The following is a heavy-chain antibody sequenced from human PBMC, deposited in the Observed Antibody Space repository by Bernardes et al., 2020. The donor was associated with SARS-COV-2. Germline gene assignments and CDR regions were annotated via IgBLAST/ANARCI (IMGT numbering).Heavy chain of an antibody. Sequence: ASVKVSCNPSGYTFTNYGITWVRQAPGQGLEWMGWISAYNGDTNYAQILQGRVTMTTDTSTSTAYMELRSLRSDDTAVYYCARGLVDLDYWGQGTLVTVSS. V-gene: IGHV1-18*01. D-gene: IGHD1-26*01. CDR1: GYTFTNYG. CDR2: ISAYNGDT. J-gene: IGHJ4*02. CDR3: ARGLVDLDY.